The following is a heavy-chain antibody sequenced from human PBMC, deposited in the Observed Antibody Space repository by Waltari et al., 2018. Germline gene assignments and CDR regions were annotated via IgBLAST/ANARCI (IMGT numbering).Heavy chain of an antibody. V-gene: IGHV3-7*01. Sequence: EVQLVESGGGLVQPGGSLRLSCAASGFTFSSYWMSWVRQAPGKGLEWLANIKQDGSEKYYVDSVKGRFTISRDNAKNSLYLQMNSLRAEDTAVYYCARDGDSSRQWLDYWGQGTLVTVSS. CDR2: IKQDGSEK. J-gene: IGHJ4*02. CDR3: ARDGDSSRQWLDY. D-gene: IGHD6-19*01. CDR1: GFTFSSYW.